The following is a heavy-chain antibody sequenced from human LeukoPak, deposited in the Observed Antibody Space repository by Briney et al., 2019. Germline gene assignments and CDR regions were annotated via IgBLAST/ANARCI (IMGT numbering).Heavy chain of an antibody. CDR2: IQYDGSNK. CDR3: ARPVDTAMGDY. V-gene: IGHV3-30*02. CDR1: GFTFSSYG. J-gene: IGHJ4*02. D-gene: IGHD5-18*01. Sequence: GGSLRLSCAASGFTFSSYGMHWVRQAPGKGLEWVAFIQYDGSNKYYADSVKGRFTISRDNSKNTLYLQMNSLRAEDTAVYYCARPVDTAMGDYWGQGTLVTVSS.